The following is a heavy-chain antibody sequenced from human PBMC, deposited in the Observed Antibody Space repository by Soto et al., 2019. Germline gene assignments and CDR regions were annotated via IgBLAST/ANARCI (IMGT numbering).Heavy chain of an antibody. V-gene: IGHV3-33*01. CDR1: GFSFSNYG. Sequence: QVQLVESGGGVVQPGRSLKLSCATSGFSFSNYGMHWVRQAPGKGLEWVAVIRPDGSNKWYSDSVKGRFTISRDNSKNTLYLQMSSPSAEDTAVYYCAAGTYFGDYWGQGTLVTVFS. CDR2: IRPDGSNK. CDR3: AAGTYFGDY. J-gene: IGHJ4*02. D-gene: IGHD1-26*01.